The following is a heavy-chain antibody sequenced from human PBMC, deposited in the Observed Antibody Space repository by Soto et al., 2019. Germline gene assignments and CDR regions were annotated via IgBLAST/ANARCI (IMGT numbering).Heavy chain of an antibody. J-gene: IGHJ4*02. CDR3: AKDTSPAYLHLVWQHAPFDY. CDR2: TRNKANSYTT. D-gene: IGHD2-8*01. CDR1: GFTFSDHH. V-gene: IGHV3-72*01. Sequence: GGSLRLSCAASGFTFSDHHMDWVRQAPGKGLEWVGRTRNKANSYTTEYAASVKGRFTISRDDSKNSLYLQMNSLKTEDTAVYYCAKDTSPAYLHLVWQHAPFDYWGQGTLVTVSS.